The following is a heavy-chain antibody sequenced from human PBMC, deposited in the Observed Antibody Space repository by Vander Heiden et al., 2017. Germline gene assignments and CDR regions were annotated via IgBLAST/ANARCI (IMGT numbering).Heavy chain of an antibody. Sequence: VRQAPGKGLEWVAAIWYDGSNKYSADSVKGRFTISRDNSKNTPYLQMNSLRAEDTAVYYWARESRWRRFESAFDYGCQGTLVSVS. V-gene: IGHV3-33*01. CDR2: IWYDGSNK. CDR3: ARESRWRRFESAFDY. D-gene: IGHD5-12*01. J-gene: IGHJ4*02.